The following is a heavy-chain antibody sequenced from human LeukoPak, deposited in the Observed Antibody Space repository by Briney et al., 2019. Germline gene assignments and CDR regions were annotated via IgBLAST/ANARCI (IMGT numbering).Heavy chain of an antibody. CDR3: ARDKQWLYGDNYFDY. CDR1: GYTFNDDY. D-gene: IGHD6-19*01. CDR2: IYPRDGST. J-gene: IGHJ4*02. V-gene: IGHV1-46*02. Sequence: ASVNVSCKASGYTFNDDYIHWVRQAPGQGLEWMGMIYPRDGSTSYAQKFQGRVTVTRDTSTSTVHMELSGLRSEDTAVYYCARDKQWLYGDNYFDYWGQGTLVTVSS.